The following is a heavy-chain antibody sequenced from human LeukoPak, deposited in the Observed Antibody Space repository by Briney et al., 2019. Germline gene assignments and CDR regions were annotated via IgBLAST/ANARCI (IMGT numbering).Heavy chain of an antibody. V-gene: IGHV4-31*03. J-gene: IGHJ4*02. D-gene: IGHD4-23*01. Sequence: SETLSLTCTVSGGSIISGAYYWSWIRQHPGKGLEWIAYVHYSGSTYYNPSFKSRFTISADTSQNQFSLKLRSVTAADTAVYYCAGDSGNSAFDYWGQGTLVTVSS. CDR2: VHYSGST. CDR3: AGDSGNSAFDY. CDR1: GGSIISGAYY.